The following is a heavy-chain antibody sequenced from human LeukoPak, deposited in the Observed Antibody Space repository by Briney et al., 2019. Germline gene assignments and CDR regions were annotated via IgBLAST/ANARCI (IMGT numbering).Heavy chain of an antibody. J-gene: IGHJ4*02. Sequence: SQTLSLTCTVSGGSISSVDYYWSWIRQPPGKGLEWIGSIYYSKNTYYDPSLKSRVTISADTSKNQFSLTLGSVSATDTAVYYCVSPRGFSYGYFDYWGQGTLVTVSS. CDR3: VSPRGFSYGYFDY. CDR2: IYYSKNT. V-gene: IGHV4-39*01. D-gene: IGHD5-18*01. CDR1: GGSISSVDYY.